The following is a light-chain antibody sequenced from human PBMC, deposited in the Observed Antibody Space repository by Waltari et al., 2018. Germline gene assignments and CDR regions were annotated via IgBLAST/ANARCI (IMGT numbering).Light chain of an antibody. CDR2: LNSDGTY. V-gene: IGLV4-69*01. Sequence: QLVLTQSPSASASLGASVKLTCTLSSGHSTYAIAWHQQQPEKGPRYLMKLNSDGTYTKGAGIPDRFSGSSAGAERYLTISSLQSEDAADYYCQAWGTGIVFGTGTKVTVL. CDR3: QAWGTGIV. J-gene: IGLJ1*01. CDR1: SGHSTYA.